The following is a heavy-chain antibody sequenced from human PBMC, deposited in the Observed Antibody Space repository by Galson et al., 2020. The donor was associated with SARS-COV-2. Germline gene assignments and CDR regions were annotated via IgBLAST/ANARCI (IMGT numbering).Heavy chain of an antibody. CDR1: GVTFSSYA. D-gene: IGHD2-15*01. Sequence: SVKVSCKASGVTFSSYAISWVRQAPGQGLEWMGGIIPIFGTANYAQKFQGRVTITADESTSTAYMELSSLRSEDTAVYYCARDRGTVVFENNAFDIWGQGTMVTVSS. V-gene: IGHV1-69*13. J-gene: IGHJ3*02. CDR2: IIPIFGTA. CDR3: ARDRGTVVFENNAFDI.